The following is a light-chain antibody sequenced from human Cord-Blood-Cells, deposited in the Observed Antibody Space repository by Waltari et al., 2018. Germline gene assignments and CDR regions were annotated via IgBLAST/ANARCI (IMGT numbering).Light chain of an antibody. V-gene: IGKV3-11*01. CDR3: QQRSNWPPIT. CDR2: DAS. Sequence: EIVLTQSPATLSLSPGERATLSCRASQSVSSYLAWYQQKPGQAPRLLIYDASNRATGIPDRFSGSGSGTDFTLTISSLEPEDFAVYYCQQRSNWPPITFGQGTRLESK. CDR1: QSVSSY. J-gene: IGKJ5*01.